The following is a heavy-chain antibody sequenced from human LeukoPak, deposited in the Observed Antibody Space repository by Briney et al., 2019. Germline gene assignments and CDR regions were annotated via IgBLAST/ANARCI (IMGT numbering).Heavy chain of an antibody. V-gene: IGHV3-48*02. CDR3: ARVAAGYSVNYFDY. CDR1: EFAFSTYN. CDR2: ISTGSSTT. Sequence: GGSLRLSYAASEFAFSTYNMNWVRQAPGKGLEWMSYISTGSSTTYYADSVKGRFTISRDNVENSLYLQMNSLRDEDTAVYYCARVAAGYSVNYFDYWGQGTLVTVSS. J-gene: IGHJ4*02. D-gene: IGHD4-23*01.